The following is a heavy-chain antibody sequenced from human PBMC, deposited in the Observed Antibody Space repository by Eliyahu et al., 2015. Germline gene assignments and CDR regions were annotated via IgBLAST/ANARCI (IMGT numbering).Heavy chain of an antibody. CDR1: XFTFSSYA. V-gene: IGHV3-23*01. D-gene: IGHD3-10*01. Sequence: ASXFTFSSYAMSWVRQPPGTGLEWVSVIDSSGGSTYYADSVKGRFTISRDNSKNTLYLHMNSLRAEDTALYYCAKDLGPYGSGFDSWGQGTLVTVSS. CDR3: AKDLGPYGSGFDS. J-gene: IGHJ4*02. CDR2: IDSSGGST.